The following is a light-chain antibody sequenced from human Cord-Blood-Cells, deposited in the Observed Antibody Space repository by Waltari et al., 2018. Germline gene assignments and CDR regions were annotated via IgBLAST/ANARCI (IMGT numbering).Light chain of an antibody. CDR1: SRDVGGYNY. CDR3: SSYAGSNKV. Sequence: QSALTQPPSASGPPGQSAPISCTGTSRDVGGYNYVSWYHHHPGKAPKLMIYEVSKRPSGVPDPFAGSKSGNTASLTVSGLQDEDEADDYCSSYAGSNKVFGGGTKLTVL. J-gene: IGLJ2*01. V-gene: IGLV2-8*01. CDR2: EVS.